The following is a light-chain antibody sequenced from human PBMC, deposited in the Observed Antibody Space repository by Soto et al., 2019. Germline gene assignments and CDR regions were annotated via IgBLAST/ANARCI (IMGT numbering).Light chain of an antibody. CDR3: QQAISFPIT. CDR1: QGIITY. Sequence: EIQMTQNPSSVSASIGDRVSITCRASQGIITYLGWYQQKPGKAPKLLIYAASSLQTGVPSRFSGSGSGTDFTLTISSLQPEDFGTYYCQQAISFPITFGQGTLQEVK. J-gene: IGKJ5*01. CDR2: AAS. V-gene: IGKV1-12*01.